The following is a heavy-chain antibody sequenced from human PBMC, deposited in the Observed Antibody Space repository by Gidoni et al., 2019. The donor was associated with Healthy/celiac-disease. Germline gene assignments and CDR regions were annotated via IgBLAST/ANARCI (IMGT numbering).Heavy chain of an antibody. J-gene: IGHJ5*02. CDR1: GGSISSSSYY. V-gene: IGHV4-39*01. Sequence: QLQLQESGPGLVKPSETLSLTCTVSGGSISSSSYYWGWIRQPPGKGLEWIGSIYYSGSTYYNPSLKSRVTISVDTSKNQFSLKLSSVTAADTAVYYCARLLVLWFGETRENQYNWFDPWGQGTLVTVSS. CDR3: ARLLVLWFGETRENQYNWFDP. CDR2: IYYSGST. D-gene: IGHD3-10*01.